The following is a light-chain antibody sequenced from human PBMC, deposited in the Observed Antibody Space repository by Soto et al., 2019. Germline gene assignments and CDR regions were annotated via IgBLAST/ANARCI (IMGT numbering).Light chain of an antibody. J-gene: IGKJ3*01. V-gene: IGKV3-20*01. Sequence: IVLTQSPGTLSSSPGESATLSCRASQSVSSNTLAWYQQRPGQAPRVVIYGASTRATGITERFSGSGSGTDFTLTISRLEPEDFAVYYCQQYGRSPFTFGPGTKVDIK. CDR1: QSVSSNT. CDR2: GAS. CDR3: QQYGRSPFT.